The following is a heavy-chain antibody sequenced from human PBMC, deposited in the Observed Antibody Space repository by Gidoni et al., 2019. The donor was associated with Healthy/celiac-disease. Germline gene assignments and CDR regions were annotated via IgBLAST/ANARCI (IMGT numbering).Heavy chain of an antibody. D-gene: IGHD3-10*01. CDR3: ARGSMVRGVIVVGYFDY. CDR1: GGSISSGGYY. V-gene: IGHV4-31*03. CDR2: IYYSGST. Sequence: QVQLQESGPGLVKPSQTLSLTCTVSGGSISSGGYYWSWIRQHPGKGLEWIGYIYYSGSTYYNPSLKSRVTISVDTSKNQFSLKLSSVTAADTAVYYCARGSMVRGVIVVGYFDYWGQGTLVTVSS. J-gene: IGHJ4*02.